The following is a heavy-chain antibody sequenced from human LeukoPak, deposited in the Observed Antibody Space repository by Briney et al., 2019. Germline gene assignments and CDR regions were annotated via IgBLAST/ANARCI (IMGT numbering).Heavy chain of an antibody. J-gene: IGHJ4*02. CDR1: GFTFSSYS. D-gene: IGHD3-22*01. Sequence: GGSLRLSCAASGFTFSSYSMNWVRQAPGKGLEWVSSISSSSSYIYYADSVKGRFTISRDNAKNSLYLQMNSLRAEDTAVYYCARDVHSDSSGYTYHYWGQGTLVTVSS. CDR2: ISSSSSYI. V-gene: IGHV3-21*01. CDR3: ARDVHSDSSGYTYHY.